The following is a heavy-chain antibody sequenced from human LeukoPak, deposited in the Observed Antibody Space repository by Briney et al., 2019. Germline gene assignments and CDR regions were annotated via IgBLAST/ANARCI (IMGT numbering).Heavy chain of an antibody. CDR2: MSGGGGST. Sequence: GGSLRLSCAASGFTFSSYAMSSVRQAPGRGLEWVSGMSGGGGSTDYADSVKGRFTISRDNSKNTLYLQMHSLRAEDTAVDYCAKDLYRYGPGDVLYWGQGTLVTVSS. D-gene: IGHD5-18*01. V-gene: IGHV3-23*01. CDR3: AKDLYRYGPGDVLY. CDR1: GFTFSSYA. J-gene: IGHJ4*02.